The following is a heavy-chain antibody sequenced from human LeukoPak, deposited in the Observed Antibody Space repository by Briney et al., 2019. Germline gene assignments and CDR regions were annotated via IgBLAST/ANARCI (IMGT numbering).Heavy chain of an antibody. V-gene: IGHV4-34*01. Sequence: SETLSLTCAVYGGSFSGYYWSWIRQPPGKGLEWIGEINHSGSTNYNPSLKNRVTISVDTSKNQFSLKLSSVTAADTAVYYCARGGGSYWNYWGQGTLVTVSS. CDR1: GGSFSGYY. D-gene: IGHD1-26*01. CDR3: ARGGGSYWNY. J-gene: IGHJ4*02. CDR2: INHSGST.